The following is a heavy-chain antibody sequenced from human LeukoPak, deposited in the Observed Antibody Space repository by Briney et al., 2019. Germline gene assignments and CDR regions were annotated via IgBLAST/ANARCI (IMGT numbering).Heavy chain of an antibody. CDR2: MHDSGST. D-gene: IGHD5-12*01. J-gene: IGHJ4*01. CDR1: GGSISTYY. V-gene: IGHV4-59*08. CDR3: ARVGGYSGYATR. Sequence: PSETLSLTCTVSGGSISTYYWSWIRQPPGKGLEWIGYMHDSGSTNYNPSLKNRVTISLDTSKNQFSLNLSSVTAADTAVYYCARVGGYSGYATRWGQGTLVTVSS.